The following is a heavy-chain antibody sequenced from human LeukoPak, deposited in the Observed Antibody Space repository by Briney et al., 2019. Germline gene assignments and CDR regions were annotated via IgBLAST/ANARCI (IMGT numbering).Heavy chain of an antibody. D-gene: IGHD3-22*01. CDR3: ARDWFYGDYYESSGYSPGFWFDP. V-gene: IGHV1-2*02. Sequence: ASVKVSCKASGYTFTGHYIHWVRQAPGQGLEWMGWINPDSGGTKYSQKFQGRVTMTRDTSISTAYMELSRLRSDDTAVYYCARDWFYGDYYESSGYSPGFWFDPWGQGTLVTVSS. CDR1: GYTFTGHY. CDR2: INPDSGGT. J-gene: IGHJ5*02.